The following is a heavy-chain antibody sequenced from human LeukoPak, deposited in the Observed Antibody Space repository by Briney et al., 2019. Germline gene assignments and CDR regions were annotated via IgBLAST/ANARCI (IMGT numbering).Heavy chain of an antibody. CDR2: IYYSGST. CDR3: ARDQAAVSNWFDP. V-gene: IGHV4-59*01. D-gene: IGHD6-13*01. Sequence: PSETLSLTCTVSGGSISSYYGSWIRQPPGKGLEWIGYIYYSGSTNYNPSLKSRVTISVDTSKNQFSLKLSSVTAADTAVYCCARDQAAVSNWFDPWGQGTLVTVSS. J-gene: IGHJ5*02. CDR1: GGSISSYY.